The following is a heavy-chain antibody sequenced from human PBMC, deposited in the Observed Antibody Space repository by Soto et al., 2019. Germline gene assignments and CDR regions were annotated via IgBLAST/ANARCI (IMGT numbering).Heavy chain of an antibody. J-gene: IGHJ5*02. V-gene: IGHV4-4*07. Sequence: QVQLQESGPGLVKPSETLSLTCTVSGGSISSYYWSWIRQPAGKGLEWIGRIYTSGSTNYNPSLKGRVTMSVDTSKTQLSLKRSSVTAADTAVYYCARDHCSGGSCYSNWFDPWGQGTLVTVSS. CDR2: IYTSGST. CDR1: GGSISSYY. CDR3: ARDHCSGGSCYSNWFDP. D-gene: IGHD2-15*01.